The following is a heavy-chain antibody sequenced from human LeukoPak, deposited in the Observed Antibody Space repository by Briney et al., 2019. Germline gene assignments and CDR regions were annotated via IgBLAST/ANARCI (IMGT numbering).Heavy chain of an antibody. V-gene: IGHV1-69*06. J-gene: IGHJ5*02. CDR1: GYTFTGYY. Sequence: SVKVSCKASGYTFTGYYMHWVRQAPGQGLEWMGGIIPIFGTANYAQKFQGRVTITADKSTSTAYMELSSLRSEDTAVYYCARETIFGVVIRSRRFDPWGQGTLVTVSS. CDR2: IIPIFGTA. D-gene: IGHD3-3*01. CDR3: ARETIFGVVIRSRRFDP.